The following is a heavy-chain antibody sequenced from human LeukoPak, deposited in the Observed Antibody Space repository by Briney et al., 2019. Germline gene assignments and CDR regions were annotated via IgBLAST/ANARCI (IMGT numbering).Heavy chain of an antibody. Sequence: TPSETLSLTCTVSGGSISSYYWSWIRQPPGKGLEWIGYIYYSGSTNYNPSLKCRVTISVDTSKNQFSLKLSSVTAADTAVYYCAAYDYVWGSYRSVDYWGQGTLVTVSS. CDR1: GGSISSYY. D-gene: IGHD3-16*02. CDR3: AAYDYVWGSYRSVDY. CDR2: IYYSGST. V-gene: IGHV4-59*01. J-gene: IGHJ4*02.